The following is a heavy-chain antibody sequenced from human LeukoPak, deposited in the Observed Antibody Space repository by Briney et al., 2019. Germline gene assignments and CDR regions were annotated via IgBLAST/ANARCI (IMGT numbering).Heavy chain of an antibody. CDR3: AKDFYRLGEFDAFDN. D-gene: IGHD3-16*01. CDR1: GFTFSSYS. Sequence: GGSLRLSCAGSGFTFSSYSMMWVRQAPGKGLEWVSYISSSSTTIHYADSVKGRFTISRDNAKNSLYLQMNSLRVEDTALYYCAKDFYRLGEFDAFDNWGQGIMVTVSS. V-gene: IGHV3-48*04. CDR2: ISSSSTTI. J-gene: IGHJ3*02.